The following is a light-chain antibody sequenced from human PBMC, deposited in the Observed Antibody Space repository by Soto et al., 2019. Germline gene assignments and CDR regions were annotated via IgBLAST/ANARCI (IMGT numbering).Light chain of an antibody. CDR2: DND. CDR1: RSNIGNNY. Sequence: QSVLTQPPSVSAAPGQKVTVSCSGSRSNIGNNYVSWYQHLPGTAPKLLIYDNDKRPSGIPDRFSASKSGTSATLGITGLQTGDEADYYCQSYDSSLSGYVFGTGTKLTVL. V-gene: IGLV1-51*01. J-gene: IGLJ1*01. CDR3: QSYDSSLSGYV.